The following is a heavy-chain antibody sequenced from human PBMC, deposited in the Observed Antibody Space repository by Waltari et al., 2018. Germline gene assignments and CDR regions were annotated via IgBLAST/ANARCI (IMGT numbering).Heavy chain of an antibody. J-gene: IGHJ3*02. D-gene: IGHD7-27*01. CDR1: GFTFSSYA. CDR2: IYSGGSST. V-gene: IGHV3-23*03. Sequence: EVQLLESGGGLVQPGGSLRLSCAASGFTFSSYAMTWVRQAPGKGLEWVSVIYSGGSSTYYADSVKGRFTISRDNSKTTLYLQMNSLRAEDTAVYYCAKDRTGDDAFDIWGQGTMVTVSS. CDR3: AKDRTGDDAFDI.